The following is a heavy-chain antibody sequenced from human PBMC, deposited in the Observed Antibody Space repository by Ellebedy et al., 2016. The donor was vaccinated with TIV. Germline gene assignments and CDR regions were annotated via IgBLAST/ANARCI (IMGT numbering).Heavy chain of an antibody. V-gene: IGHV3-30*18. D-gene: IGHD4-17*01. Sequence: GGSLRLSXAASGFTFSSYAMHWVRQAPGKGLEWVAFISYEGSNEHYADSVRGRFTISRDNFKNTLFLQLNSLRPEDTAVFYCAKSPRPSTVTYFDHWGQGTLVTVSS. J-gene: IGHJ4*02. CDR2: ISYEGSNE. CDR3: AKSPRPSTVTYFDH. CDR1: GFTFSSYA.